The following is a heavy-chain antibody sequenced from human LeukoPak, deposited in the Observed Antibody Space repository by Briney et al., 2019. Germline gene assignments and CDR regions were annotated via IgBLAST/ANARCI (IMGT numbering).Heavy chain of an antibody. CDR1: GGSISSGGYY. D-gene: IGHD1-26*01. Sequence: SETLSLTCTVSGGSISSGGYYWSWIRQHPGKGLEWIGYIYYSGSTYYNPSLKSRVTISVDTSKNQFSLKLSSVTAADTAVYYCARWYSGSSSVPFDYWGQGTLVTVSS. CDR2: IYYSGST. CDR3: ARWYSGSSSVPFDY. J-gene: IGHJ4*02. V-gene: IGHV4-31*03.